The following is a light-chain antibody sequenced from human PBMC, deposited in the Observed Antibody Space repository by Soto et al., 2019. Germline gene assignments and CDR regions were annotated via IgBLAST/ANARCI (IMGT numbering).Light chain of an antibody. J-gene: IGKJ2*01. CDR3: HQYGSSYT. CDR2: AAT. CDR1: QSVGSNF. Sequence: EVVLTQSPGTLSLSPGERATLSCRASQSVGSNFVAWYQQKTGQPPSLLIYAATARATGVPDRFSGSGSGTDFTLTISSLEPEDSAVYFCHQYGSSYTFGQGTRLELK. V-gene: IGKV3-20*01.